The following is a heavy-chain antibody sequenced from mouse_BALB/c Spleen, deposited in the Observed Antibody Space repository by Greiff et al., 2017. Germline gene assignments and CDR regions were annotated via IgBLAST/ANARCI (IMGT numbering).Heavy chain of an antibody. J-gene: IGHJ3*01. Sequence: EVQVVESGGGLVKPGGSLKLSCAASGFAFSSYDMSWVRQTPEKRLEWVAYISSGGGSTYYPDTVKGRFTISRDNAKNTLYLQMSSLKSEDTAMYYCARHERYDGTWFAYWGQGTLVTVSA. D-gene: IGHD2-14*01. V-gene: IGHV5-12-1*01. CDR1: GFAFSSYD. CDR3: ARHERYDGTWFAY. CDR2: ISSGGGST.